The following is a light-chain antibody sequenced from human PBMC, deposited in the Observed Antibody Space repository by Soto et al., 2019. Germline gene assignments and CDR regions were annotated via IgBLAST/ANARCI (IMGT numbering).Light chain of an antibody. CDR2: WAS. CDR1: QSVLYSSNNKNY. CDR3: QQYYSTRLT. J-gene: IGKJ4*01. V-gene: IGKV4-1*01. Sequence: DIVMTQSPDSLAVSLGERATINCKSSQSVLYSSNNKNYLAWYQQKPGQPPKLLIYWASTPESGVLDRFSGSGSGTDFTLTISSLQAEDVAVYYCQQYYSTRLTFGGGTKVEIK.